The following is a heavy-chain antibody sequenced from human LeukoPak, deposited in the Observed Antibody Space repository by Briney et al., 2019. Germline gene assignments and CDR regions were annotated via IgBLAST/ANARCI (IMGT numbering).Heavy chain of an antibody. J-gene: IGHJ3*01. CDR3: ARGGAPRPDF. D-gene: IGHD1-26*01. Sequence: GGSLRLSCAVSGVAVSSNYMSWVRQAPGKGLEWVSVIYSGGTTYYADSVKGRFTISRDNARNSLYLQMNSLRAEDTAIYYCARGGAPRPDFWGQGTMVTVSS. CDR2: IYSGGTT. V-gene: IGHV3-66*01. CDR1: GVAVSSNY.